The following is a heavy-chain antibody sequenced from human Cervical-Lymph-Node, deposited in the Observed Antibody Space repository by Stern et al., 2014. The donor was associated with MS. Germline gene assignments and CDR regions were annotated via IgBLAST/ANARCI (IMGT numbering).Heavy chain of an antibody. D-gene: IGHD1-1*01. Sequence: VQLVESGGGVIQPGGSLRLSCTASGFTGSRDYMTWVRQAPGKGREWVSLITNVGSTFYTDSVKGRFTISRDDSKNTVYLHMTSLRAEDTAMYYCARDTSSPERSDWWGQGTLVTVSS. CDR1: GFTGSRDY. V-gene: IGHV3-53*01. J-gene: IGHJ4*02. CDR3: ARDTSSPERSDW. CDR2: ITNVGST.